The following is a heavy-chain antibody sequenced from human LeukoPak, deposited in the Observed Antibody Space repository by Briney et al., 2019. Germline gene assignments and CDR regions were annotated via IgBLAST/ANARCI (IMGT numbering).Heavy chain of an antibody. CDR3: ARAYSSSWYNWFDP. V-gene: IGHV1-18*01. D-gene: IGHD6-13*01. CDR1: GGTLSGYS. Sequence: ASVKVSCKASGGTLSGYSMNWVRQAPGQGLEWMGWISAYNGNTNYAQKLQGRVTMTTDTSTSTAYMELRSLRSDDTAVYYCARAYSSSWYNWFDPWGQGTLVTVSS. CDR2: ISAYNGNT. J-gene: IGHJ5*02.